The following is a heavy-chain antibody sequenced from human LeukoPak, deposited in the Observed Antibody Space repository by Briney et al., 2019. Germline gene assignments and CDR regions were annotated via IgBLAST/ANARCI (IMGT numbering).Heavy chain of an antibody. V-gene: IGHV4-39*01. CDR3: ARHPADNWNPVLDFDY. Sequence: SETLSLTCTVSGGSISSSSYYWGWIRQPPGKGLEWIGSIYYSGSTYYNPSLKSRVTISVDTSKNQFSLKLSSVTAADTAVYYCARHPADNWNPVLDFDYWGQGALVTVSS. J-gene: IGHJ4*02. CDR1: GGSISSSSYY. D-gene: IGHD1-1*01. CDR2: IYYSGST.